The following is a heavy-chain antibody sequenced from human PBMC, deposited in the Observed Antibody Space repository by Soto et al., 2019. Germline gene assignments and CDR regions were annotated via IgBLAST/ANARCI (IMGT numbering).Heavy chain of an antibody. CDR2: ISYDGSNK. CDR3: AREKYYYDSSGYYHTGLFDY. D-gene: IGHD3-22*01. J-gene: IGHJ4*02. V-gene: IGHV3-30-3*01. Sequence: VGSLRLSCAASGFTFSSYAMHWFRQAPVNGLEWVAFISYDGSNKYYADSVKGRFTISRDNSKNTLYLQMNSLRAEDTAVYYCAREKYYYDSSGYYHTGLFDYWGQGALVTVSS. CDR1: GFTFSSYA.